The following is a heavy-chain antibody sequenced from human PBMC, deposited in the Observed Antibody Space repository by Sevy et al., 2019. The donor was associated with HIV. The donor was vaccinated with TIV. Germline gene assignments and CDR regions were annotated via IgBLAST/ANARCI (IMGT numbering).Heavy chain of an antibody. CDR1: EFTFSRYG. CDR3: ATVLRGYNYYYMDV. D-gene: IGHD3-22*01. CDR2: IWYDGSDK. Sequence: GGSLRLSCAASEFTFSRYGMHWVRQAPGKGLEWVAVIWYDGSDKHYADSVKGRFSISRDNSKNTRYLQMNSLRAEDTAVYYCATVLRGYNYYYMDVWGKGTTVTVSS. V-gene: IGHV3-33*01. J-gene: IGHJ6*03.